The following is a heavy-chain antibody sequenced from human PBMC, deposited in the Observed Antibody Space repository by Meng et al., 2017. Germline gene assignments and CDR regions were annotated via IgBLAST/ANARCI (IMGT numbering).Heavy chain of an antibody. CDR2: ISAYNVNT. D-gene: IGHD4-11*01. CDR3: AQTTVTTYSEYFQH. CDR1: GYTFTSYG. V-gene: IGHV1-18*01. Sequence: QVELVQAGAEGKRPGASVKVSCKASGYTFTSYGISWVRQAPGQGLEWMGWISAYNVNTNDAQTLQGRVTMTTDTSKSTAYMELRSLRSDDTAVYYCAQTTVTTYSEYFQHWGQGTLVTVSS. J-gene: IGHJ1*01.